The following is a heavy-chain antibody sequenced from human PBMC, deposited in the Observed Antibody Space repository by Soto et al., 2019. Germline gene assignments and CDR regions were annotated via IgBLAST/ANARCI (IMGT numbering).Heavy chain of an antibody. J-gene: IGHJ6*03. D-gene: IGHD6-6*01. V-gene: IGHV1-69*02. CDR1: GGTFSSYT. Sequence: SVKVSCKASGGTFSSYTISWVRQAPGQGLEWMGRIIPILGIANYAQKFQGRVTITADKSTSTAYMELSSLRSEDTAVYYCASAIAARPIYYYYYMDVWGKGTTVTVSS. CDR2: IIPILGIA. CDR3: ASAIAARPIYYYYYMDV.